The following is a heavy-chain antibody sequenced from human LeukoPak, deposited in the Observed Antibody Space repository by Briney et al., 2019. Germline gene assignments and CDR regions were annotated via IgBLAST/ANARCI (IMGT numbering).Heavy chain of an antibody. CDR3: AKEVVDPEFPYFDY. CDR1: GFTFSSYG. CDR2: ISYDGSNK. D-gene: IGHD2-15*01. Sequence: GGSLRLSCAASGFTFSSYGMHWVRQAPGKGLEWVAVISYDGSNKYYADSVKGRFTISRDNSKNTLYLQMNSLRAEDTAVYYCAKEVVDPEFPYFDYWGQGTLVTVSS. J-gene: IGHJ4*02. V-gene: IGHV3-30*18.